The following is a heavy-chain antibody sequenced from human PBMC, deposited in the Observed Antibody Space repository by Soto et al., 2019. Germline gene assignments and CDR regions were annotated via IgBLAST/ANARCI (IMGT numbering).Heavy chain of an antibody. CDR2: IGSTAHGT. Sequence: GGSLRLSCAACGFTFGNYAMPWVRQAPGKGLEWVSSIGSTAHGTFYADSVIGRFSISRDNSKNTVSLQLNSLRVEDSAIYYCGKESELLEVADAEGAWGDGIRVTLSP. CDR1: GFTFGNYA. J-gene: IGHJ5*01. D-gene: IGHD6-19*01. V-gene: IGHV3-23*01. CDR3: GKESELLEVADAEGA.